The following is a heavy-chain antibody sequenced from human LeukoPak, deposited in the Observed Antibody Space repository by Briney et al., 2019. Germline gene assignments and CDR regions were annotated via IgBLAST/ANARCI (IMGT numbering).Heavy chain of an antibody. CDR1: GFTFSSYE. CDR2: ISSSGSTI. Sequence: PGGSLRLSCAASGFTFSSYEMTWVRQAPGKGLEWVSYISSSGSTIYYADSVKGRFTISRDKARNSLYLQMNSLRAEDTALYYCAKDISPSYDSSGYLGHDAFDVWGQGTMVTVSS. CDR3: AKDISPSYDSSGYLGHDAFDV. D-gene: IGHD3-22*01. V-gene: IGHV3-48*03. J-gene: IGHJ3*01.